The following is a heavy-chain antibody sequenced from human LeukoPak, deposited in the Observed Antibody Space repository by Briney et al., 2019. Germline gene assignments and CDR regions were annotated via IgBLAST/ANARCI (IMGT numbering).Heavy chain of an antibody. CDR2: IKPDGSEI. D-gene: IGHD6-19*01. J-gene: IGHJ4*02. CDR1: GLSFSDYC. V-gene: IGHV3-7*01. Sequence: GGSLRLPCAASGLSFSDYCMSWVRQAPGRGPQWVANIKPDGSEINYADSVKGRFTISRDNAKNAMDLQMNSRKAEDTALYYCVRDRGGSGLDGGDWGQGTLVTVFS. CDR3: VRDRGGSGLDGGD.